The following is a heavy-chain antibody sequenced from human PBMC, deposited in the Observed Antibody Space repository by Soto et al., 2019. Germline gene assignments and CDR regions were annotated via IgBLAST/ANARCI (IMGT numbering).Heavy chain of an antibody. D-gene: IGHD6-19*01. V-gene: IGHV3-7*01. CDR2: IKQDGSEK. CDR3: ASHVKVEMAARHAFDI. Sequence: PGVSLRLSCAASGFTFSSYWMSWVRQAPGKGLEWVANIKQDGSEKYYVDSVKGRFTISRDNAKNSLYLQMNSLRAEDTAVYYCASHVKVEMAARHAFDIWGQGTMVTVSS. J-gene: IGHJ3*02. CDR1: GFTFSSYW.